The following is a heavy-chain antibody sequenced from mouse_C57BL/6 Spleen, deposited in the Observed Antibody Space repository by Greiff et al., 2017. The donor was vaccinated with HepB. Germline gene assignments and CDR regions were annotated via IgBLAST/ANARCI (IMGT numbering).Heavy chain of an antibody. CDR1: GFSLTRYG. V-gene: IGHV2-5*01. CDR2: IWRGGST. CDR3: AKLYSNSDRWFAY. D-gene: IGHD2-5*01. J-gene: IGHJ3*01. Sequence: VQLQESGPGLVQPSQSLSITCTVSGFSLTRYGVHWVRQSPGKGLEWLGVIWRGGSTDYNAAFMSRLSITKDNSKSQVFFKMNSLQADDTAIYYCAKLYSNSDRWFAYWGQGTLVTVSA.